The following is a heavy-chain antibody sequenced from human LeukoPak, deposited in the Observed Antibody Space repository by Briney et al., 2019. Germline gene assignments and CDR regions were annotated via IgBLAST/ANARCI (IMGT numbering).Heavy chain of an antibody. J-gene: IGHJ5*02. CDR2: MNPNSGNT. CDR3: ARDGSGSGSYLSWFDP. CDR1: GYTSTSYD. V-gene: IGHV1-8*01. D-gene: IGHD3-10*01. Sequence: ASVKVSCKASGYTSTSYDINWVRQATGQGLEWMGWMNPNSGNTGYAQKFQGRVTMTRNTSISTAYMELSSLRSEDTAVYYCARDGSGSGSYLSWFDPWGQGTLVTVSS.